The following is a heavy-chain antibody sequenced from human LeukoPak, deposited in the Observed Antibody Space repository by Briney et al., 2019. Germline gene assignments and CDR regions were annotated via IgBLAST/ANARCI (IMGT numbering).Heavy chain of an antibody. D-gene: IGHD2-21*01. CDR3: ARGEVPSVIPNEYFQH. V-gene: IGHV1-69*01. CDR1: GGTFSSYA. Sequence: SVKVSCKASGGTFSSYAISWVRQAPGQGLEWMGGIIPIFGTANYAQKFQGRVTITADESTSTAYMELSSLRSEDTAVYYCARGEVPSVIPNEYFQHWGQGTLVTVSS. CDR2: IIPIFGTA. J-gene: IGHJ1*01.